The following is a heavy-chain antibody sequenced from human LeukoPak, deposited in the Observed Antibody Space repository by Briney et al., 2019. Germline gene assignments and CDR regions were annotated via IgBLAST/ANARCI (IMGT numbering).Heavy chain of an antibody. CDR2: IIPIFGTA. Sequence: ASVKVSCKASGGTFSSYAISWVRQAPGQGLEWMGGIIPIFGTAYYAQKFQGRVTITADKSTSTAYMELSSLRSEDTAVYYCARHGDSDAFDIWGQGTMVTVSS. CDR3: ARHGDSDAFDI. J-gene: IGHJ3*02. V-gene: IGHV1-69*06. CDR1: GGTFSSYA. D-gene: IGHD4-17*01.